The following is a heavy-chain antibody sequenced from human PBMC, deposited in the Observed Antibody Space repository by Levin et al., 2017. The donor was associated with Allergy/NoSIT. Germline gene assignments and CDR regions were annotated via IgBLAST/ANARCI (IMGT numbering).Heavy chain of an antibody. CDR1: GFTFSGYA. CDR2: ISGSGGST. V-gene: IGHV3-23*01. CDR3: AKVVVAAVNGYFDY. D-gene: IGHD2-2*01. Sequence: EASVKVSCAASGFTFSGYAMSWVRQAPGKGLEWVSGISGSGGSTYYADSVKGRFTISRDNSKNTLYLQMNSLRAEDTAIYYCAKVVVAAVNGYFDYWGQGTLVTVSS. J-gene: IGHJ4*02.